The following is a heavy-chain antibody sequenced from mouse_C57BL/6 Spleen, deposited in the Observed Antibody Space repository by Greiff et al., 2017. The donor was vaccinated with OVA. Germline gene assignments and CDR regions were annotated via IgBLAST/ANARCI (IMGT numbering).Heavy chain of an antibody. J-gene: IGHJ4*01. Sequence: QVQLQQPGAELVRPGTSVKLSCKASGYTFTSYWMHWVKQRPGQGLEWIGVIDPSDSYTNYNQKFKGKATLTVDTSSSTAYMQLSSLTSEDSAVYYCARMGYYAMDYWGQGTSVTVSS. CDR3: ARMGYYAMDY. D-gene: IGHD2-3*01. V-gene: IGHV1-59*01. CDR1: GYTFTSYW. CDR2: IDPSDSYT.